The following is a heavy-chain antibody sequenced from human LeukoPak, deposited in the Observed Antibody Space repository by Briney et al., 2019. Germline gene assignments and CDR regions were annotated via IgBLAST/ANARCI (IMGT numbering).Heavy chain of an antibody. V-gene: IGHV1-2*02. Sequence: ASVKVSCKASGYTFTGYYMHWVRQAPGQGLEWMGWINPNSGGTNYAQKFQGRVTMTRDTSISTAYMELSRLRSDDTAVYYCARERYYTSGSVHNRIDYWGQGTLVTVSS. CDR3: ARERYYTSGSVHNRIDY. CDR2: INPNSGGT. D-gene: IGHD3-10*01. J-gene: IGHJ4*02. CDR1: GYTFTGYY.